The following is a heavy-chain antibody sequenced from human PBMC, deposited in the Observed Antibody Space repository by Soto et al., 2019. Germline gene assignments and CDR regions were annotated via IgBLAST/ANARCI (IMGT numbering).Heavy chain of an antibody. CDR3: ARGLINKRDYYGSGSYYNGDY. Sequence: QVQLVESGGGVVQPGRSLRLSCAASGFTFSSYAMHWVRQAPGKGLEWVAVISYDGSNKYYADSVKGRFTISRDNSKNTLYLQMNSLRAEDTAVYYSARGLINKRDYYGSGSYYNGDYWGQGTLVTVSS. J-gene: IGHJ4*02. V-gene: IGHV3-30-3*01. CDR2: ISYDGSNK. D-gene: IGHD3-10*01. CDR1: GFTFSSYA.